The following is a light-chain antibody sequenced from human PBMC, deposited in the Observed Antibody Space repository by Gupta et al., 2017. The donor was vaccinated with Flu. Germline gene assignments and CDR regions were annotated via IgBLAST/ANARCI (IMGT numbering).Light chain of an antibody. J-gene: IGKJ2*01. Sequence: ELVLPQSPATLSVSPSERATLSCRASQTVSSYLAWYQQKPGQTPRILIYAASDRATGIPARCSGSGSGTDFTLTISDLEPEDFAVYYCQPRSTWRKTFGQGTKLEIK. CDR2: AAS. V-gene: IGKV3-11*01. CDR1: QTVSSY. CDR3: QPRSTWRKT.